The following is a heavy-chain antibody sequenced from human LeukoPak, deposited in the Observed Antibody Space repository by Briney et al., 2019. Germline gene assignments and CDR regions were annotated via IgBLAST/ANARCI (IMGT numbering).Heavy chain of an antibody. V-gene: IGHV1-2*02. CDR3: ARRVVVTAIPALDAFDI. CDR1: GYSFTTYF. J-gene: IGHJ3*02. Sequence: GASVKVSCKASGYSFTTYFVHWVRQAPGQGLEWMGWINPNSGGTNYAQKFQGRVTMTRDTSISTAYMELSRLRSDDTAVYYCARRVVVTAIPALDAFDIWGQGTMVTVSS. D-gene: IGHD2-21*02. CDR2: INPNSGGT.